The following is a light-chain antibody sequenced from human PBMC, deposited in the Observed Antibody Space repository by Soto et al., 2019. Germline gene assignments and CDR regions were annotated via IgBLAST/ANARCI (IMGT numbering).Light chain of an antibody. CDR3: AAWDDSLNVV. CDR1: SSNIGSNT. Sequence: QSVLTQPPSASGTPGQRVTISCSGSSSNIGSNTVNWYQQLPGTAPKLLIYSNNQRPSGVPDRFSGSQSGTSASLAISGLQSEDEADYYCAAWDDSLNVVFGGGTKLTVL. CDR2: SNN. V-gene: IGLV1-44*01. J-gene: IGLJ2*01.